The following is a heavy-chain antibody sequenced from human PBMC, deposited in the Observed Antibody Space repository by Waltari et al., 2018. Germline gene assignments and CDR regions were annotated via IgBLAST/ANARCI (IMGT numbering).Heavy chain of an antibody. V-gene: IGHV3-74*01. D-gene: IGHD2-21*01. Sequence: EVQLVESGGGIVQPGGSLSLYCSASGFTFSGSWMHWVRQAPGKGLVWVSRDNSDGSSTSYADSVKGRFTISRDNAKSTVYLQMNSLRAEDTAVYYCARINRLRNWYFDLWGRGTLVTVSS. CDR3: ARINRLRNWYFDL. CDR1: GFTFSGSW. J-gene: IGHJ2*01. CDR2: DNSDGSST.